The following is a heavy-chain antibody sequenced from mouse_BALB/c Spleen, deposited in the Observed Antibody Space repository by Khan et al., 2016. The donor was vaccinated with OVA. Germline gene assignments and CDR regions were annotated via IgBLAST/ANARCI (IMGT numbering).Heavy chain of an antibody. CDR2: ISYSGST. V-gene: IGHV3-2*02. J-gene: IGHJ2*01. CDR3: ARTARIKY. CDR1: GYSITSGYG. D-gene: IGHD1-2*01. Sequence: EVQLQESGPGLVKPSQSLSLTCNVTGYSITSGYGWNWIRQFPGNKLEWMGYISYSGSTNYNPSLKSRISITRDTSKKQFFLQLNSVTTEDTATYYCARTARIKYWGQGTTPPVSS.